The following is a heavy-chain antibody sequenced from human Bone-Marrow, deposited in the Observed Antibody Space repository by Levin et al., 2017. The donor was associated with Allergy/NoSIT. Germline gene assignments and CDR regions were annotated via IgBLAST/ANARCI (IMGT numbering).Heavy chain of an antibody. CDR2: VSYDGTSK. J-gene: IGHJ4*02. CDR3: AEDWTTETGRPQEPSH. Sequence: GGSLRLSCAASGFNFNKYGMHWVRQAPGKGLEWVAVVSYDGTSKYYADSVKGRFTVSRDNSKNMLYVEMNSLRDDDSAVYYCAEDWTTETGRPQEPSHWGQGTLVTVSS. D-gene: IGHD4-11*01. V-gene: IGHV3-30*18. CDR1: GFNFNKYG.